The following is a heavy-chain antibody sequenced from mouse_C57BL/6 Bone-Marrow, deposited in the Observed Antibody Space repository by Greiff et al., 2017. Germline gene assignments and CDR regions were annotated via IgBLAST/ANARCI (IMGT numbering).Heavy chain of an antibody. CDR1: GYTFTSYW. Sequence: QVQLQQPGAELVKPGASVKLSCKASGYTFTSYWMQWVKQRPGQGLEWIGEIDPSDSYTNYNQKFKGKATLTVDTSSSTAYMQLSSLTSEDSAVYYCASYYDYGVRWYFDVWGTGTTVTVSS. CDR3: ASYYDYGVRWYFDV. J-gene: IGHJ1*03. CDR2: IDPSDSYT. D-gene: IGHD2-4*01. V-gene: IGHV1-50*01.